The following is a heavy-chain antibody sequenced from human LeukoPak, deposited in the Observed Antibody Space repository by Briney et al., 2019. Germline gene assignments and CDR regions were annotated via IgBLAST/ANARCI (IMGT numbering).Heavy chain of an antibody. CDR2: INHSGST. D-gene: IGHD1-26*01. V-gene: IGHV4-34*01. J-gene: IGHJ6*03. CDR1: GGSFSGYY. CDR3: ARGFIVGATSYYYYYMDV. Sequence: PSETLSLTCAVCGGSFSGYYWSWIRQPPGKGLEWIGEINHSGSTNYNPSLKSRVTISVDTSKNQFSLKLSSVTAADTAVYYCARGFIVGATSYYYYYMDVWGKGTTVTVSS.